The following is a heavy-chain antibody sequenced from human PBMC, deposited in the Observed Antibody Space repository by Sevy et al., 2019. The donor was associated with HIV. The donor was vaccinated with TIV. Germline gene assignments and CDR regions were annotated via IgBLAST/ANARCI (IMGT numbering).Heavy chain of an antibody. CDR2: IWYDGSNK. Sequence: GGSLRLSCAASGFTFSSYGMHWVRQAPGKGLEWVAVIWYDGSNKYYADSVKGRFTISRDNSKNTLYLQMNSLRAEDTAVYYCAKDTAAGIAAAGFSPWDWGQGTLVTVSS. D-gene: IGHD6-13*01. V-gene: IGHV3-33*06. J-gene: IGHJ4*02. CDR3: AKDTAAGIAAAGFSPWD. CDR1: GFTFSSYG.